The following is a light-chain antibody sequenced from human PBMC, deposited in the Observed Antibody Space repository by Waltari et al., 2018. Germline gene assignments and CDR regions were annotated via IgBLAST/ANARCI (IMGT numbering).Light chain of an antibody. J-gene: IGKJ2*01. V-gene: IGKV3-11*01. CDR2: DAS. Sequence: EIVLTQSPATLTLSPGDTATLSCRASQTVRTFLAWYQQKPGQAPRLLIFDASSRATGISPKFRGSGSGTDFTLTVNNPEPEDFAVYYCQQRSSWPYTFGQGTRVDFK. CDR1: QTVRTF. CDR3: QQRSSWPYT.